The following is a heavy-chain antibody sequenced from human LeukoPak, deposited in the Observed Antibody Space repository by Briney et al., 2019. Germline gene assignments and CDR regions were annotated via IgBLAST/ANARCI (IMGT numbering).Heavy chain of an antibody. CDR1: GYTFTSYG. J-gene: IGHJ5*02. V-gene: IGHV1-18*01. CDR3: ARASYSSSWYSYGWFDP. D-gene: IGHD6-13*01. Sequence: ASVKVSCKASGYTFTSYGISWVRQAPGQGREGMGWISAYNGNTNYAQKLQGRVTMTTDTSTSTVYMELSSLRSEDTAVYYCARASYSSSWYSYGWFDPWGQGTLVTVSS. CDR2: ISAYNGNT.